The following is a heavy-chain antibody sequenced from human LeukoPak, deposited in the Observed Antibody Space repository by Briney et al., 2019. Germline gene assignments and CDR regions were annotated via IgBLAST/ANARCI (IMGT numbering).Heavy chain of an antibody. V-gene: IGHV3-64*01. CDR1: GFTFSSYA. J-gene: IGHJ4*02. CDR2: ISSNGGST. D-gene: IGHD3-22*01. CDR3: ARWDSNGDYFDY. Sequence: GGSLRLSCAASGFTFSSYAMHWVRQAPGKGLEYVSAISSNGGSTYYANSVKGRFTISRDNSKNTLYLQMGSLRAEDMAVYYCARWDSNGDYFDYWGQGTLVTVFS.